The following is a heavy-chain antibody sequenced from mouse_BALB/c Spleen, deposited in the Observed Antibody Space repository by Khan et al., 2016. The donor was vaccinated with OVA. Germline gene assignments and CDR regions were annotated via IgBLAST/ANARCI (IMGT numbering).Heavy chain of an antibody. J-gene: IGHJ3*01. CDR1: GYTFTSYT. CDR2: INPSNGYT. Sequence: QVQLKQSGAELARPGASVKMSCKAFGYTFTSYTIPWIKLRPKQGLEWIGYINPSNGYTNYNQKFKDKATLTADKSSTTAYMQLSSLTSDDSAVYNCVRDGAYHRNDGWFAFWGQGTLVTVSA. V-gene: IGHV1-4*01. CDR3: VRDGAYHRNDGWFAF. D-gene: IGHD2-14*01.